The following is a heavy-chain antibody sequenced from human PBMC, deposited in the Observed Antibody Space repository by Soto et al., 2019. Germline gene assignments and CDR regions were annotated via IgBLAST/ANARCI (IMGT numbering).Heavy chain of an antibody. CDR1: GGTFSSYA. J-gene: IGHJ4*02. CDR2: INAGNGNT. D-gene: IGHD2-15*01. CDR3: ARSVAPYYFDY. V-gene: IGHV1-3*01. Sequence: GASVKVSCKASGGTFSSYAISWVRQAPGQGLEWMGWINAGNGNTKYSQKFQGRVAITRDTSASTAYMELSSLRSEDTAAYYCARSVAPYYFDYWGQETLVTVSS.